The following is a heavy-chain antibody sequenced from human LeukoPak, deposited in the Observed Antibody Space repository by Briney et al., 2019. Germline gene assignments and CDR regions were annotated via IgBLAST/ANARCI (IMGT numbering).Heavy chain of an antibody. Sequence: SQTLSLTCAISGDSVSSNSAAWNWLTQSPSRGLEWLGRTYYRSKWYNDYAVSVKSRITINPDTPKNQFSLQLNSVTPEDTAVYYCAREDCSGGSCYGGFDYWGQGTLVTVSS. J-gene: IGHJ4*02. CDR2: TYYRSKWYN. V-gene: IGHV6-1*01. D-gene: IGHD2-15*01. CDR3: AREDCSGGSCYGGFDY. CDR1: GDSVSSNSAA.